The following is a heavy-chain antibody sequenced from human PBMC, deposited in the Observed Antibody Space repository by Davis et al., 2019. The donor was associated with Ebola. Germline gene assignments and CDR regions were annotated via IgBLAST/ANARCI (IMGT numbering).Heavy chain of an antibody. Sequence: PGGSLRLSCTVSGGSISSYYWSWIRQPAGKGLEWIGRIYTSGSTNYNPSLKSRVTMSVDTSKNQFSLKLSSVTAADTAVYYCARGNYYYYMDVWDKGTTVTVSS. V-gene: IGHV4-4*07. CDR1: GGSISSYY. CDR2: IYTSGST. J-gene: IGHJ6*03. CDR3: ARGNYYYYMDV.